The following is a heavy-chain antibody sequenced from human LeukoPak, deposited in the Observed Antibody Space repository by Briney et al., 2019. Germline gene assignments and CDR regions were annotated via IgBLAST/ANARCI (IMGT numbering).Heavy chain of an antibody. D-gene: IGHD6-13*01. CDR2: IIPILGIA. J-gene: IGHJ5*02. CDR1: GGTFSSYA. Sequence: GASVKVSCKASGGTFSSYAISWVRQAPGQGLEWMGRIIPILGIANYAQKFQGRVTITADKSTSTAYMELSSLRSEDTAVYYCARAPGIAAANWFDPWGQGTLVTVSS. CDR3: ARAPGIAAANWFDP. V-gene: IGHV1-69*04.